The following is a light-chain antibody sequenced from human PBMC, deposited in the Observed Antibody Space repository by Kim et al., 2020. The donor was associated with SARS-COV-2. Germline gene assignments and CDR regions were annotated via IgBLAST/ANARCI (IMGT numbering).Light chain of an antibody. V-gene: IGKV1-5*03. Sequence: ASVGDRVTITCRASQGISSWLVWYQQKPGKAPNLLIYKASSLESGVPSRFSGSGSGTEFTLTISSLQPDDFATYYCQQYSDYPWTFGQGTKVDIK. CDR3: QQYSDYPWT. CDR2: KAS. CDR1: QGISSW. J-gene: IGKJ1*01.